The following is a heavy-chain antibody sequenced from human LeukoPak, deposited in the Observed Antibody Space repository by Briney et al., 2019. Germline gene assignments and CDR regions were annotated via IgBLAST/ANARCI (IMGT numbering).Heavy chain of an antibody. CDR2: IYNSGTT. CDR1: SGSISSYY. J-gene: IGHJ4*02. CDR3: ARYFSGLDY. V-gene: IGHV4-59*01. D-gene: IGHD3-10*01. Sequence: SETLSLTCSVSSGSISSYYWSWIRQPPGKGLEWIGYIYNSGTTNYNPSLKSRVTISVDTSKSQFSLKLSSVTAADTAMYYCARYFSGLDYWGQGTLVTVSS.